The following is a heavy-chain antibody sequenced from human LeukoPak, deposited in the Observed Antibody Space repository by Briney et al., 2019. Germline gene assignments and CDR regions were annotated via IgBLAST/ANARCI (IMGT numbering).Heavy chain of an antibody. V-gene: IGHV3-74*01. D-gene: IGHD3-10*01. Sequence: GGSLRLSCAASGFTFSSYWMHWVRQAPGEGLVWVSFINSDGSSTGYADSVRGRFTVSRDNAKNTLYLDMNSLRVEDTAVYYCAFGTGREGYMDVWGKGTTVTVSS. J-gene: IGHJ6*03. CDR3: AFGTGREGYMDV. CDR1: GFTFSSYW. CDR2: INSDGSST.